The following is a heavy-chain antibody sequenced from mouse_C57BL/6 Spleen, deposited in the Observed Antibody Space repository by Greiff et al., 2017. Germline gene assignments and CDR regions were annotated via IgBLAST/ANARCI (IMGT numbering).Heavy chain of an antibody. J-gene: IGHJ3*01. CDR3: APLLLRSPFAY. Sequence: QVQLQQPGAELVRPGSSVKLSCKASGYTFTSYWMDWVKQRPGQGLEWIGNIYPSDSETHYNQKFKDKATLTVDKSSSTAYMQLSSLTSEDSAVCYCAPLLLRSPFAYWGQGTLVTVSA. V-gene: IGHV1-61*01. CDR1: GYTFTSYW. CDR2: IYPSDSET. D-gene: IGHD1-1*01.